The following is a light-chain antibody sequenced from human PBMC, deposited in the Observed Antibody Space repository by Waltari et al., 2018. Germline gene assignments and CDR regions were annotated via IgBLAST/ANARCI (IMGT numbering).Light chain of an antibody. CDR3: QQYGRSVT. V-gene: IGKV3-20*01. CDR2: GAS. J-gene: IGKJ4*01. CDR1: QSVTNNY. Sequence: DILLTQSPGTLSLSPGEGATLSCRASQSVTNNYLAWYQQNPGQAPRLLIYGASSRATGIPDRFSGSGSGTDFTLTITRLEPEDFAAYYCQQYGRSVTFGGGTKLQIK.